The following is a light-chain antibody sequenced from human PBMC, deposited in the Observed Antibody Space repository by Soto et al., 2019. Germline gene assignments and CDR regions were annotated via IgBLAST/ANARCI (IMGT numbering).Light chain of an antibody. CDR2: GAS. CDR1: QSVSSSY. Sequence: EIVLTQSPGTLYLSPGERATLSCRASQSVSSSYLAWYQQKLGQAPRLLIYGASSRATGIPDRFSGSGSGTDFTLTISRLEPEDFEVYYCQQYGSSTWTFGQGTKVDIK. V-gene: IGKV3-20*01. J-gene: IGKJ1*01. CDR3: QQYGSSTWT.